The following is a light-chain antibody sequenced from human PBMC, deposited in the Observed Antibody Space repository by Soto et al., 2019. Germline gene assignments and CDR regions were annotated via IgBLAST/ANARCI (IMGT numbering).Light chain of an antibody. CDR3: GAWDRNLSGGV. CDR1: SSNIGSDY. J-gene: IGLJ2*01. V-gene: IGLV1-51*02. CDR2: ENN. Sequence: QSVLTQPPSVSAAPGQKVTISCSGSSSNIGSDYVSWYQQLPGTAPKLLIYENNKRPSGIPDRFSGSKSGTSATLGITGLQTGDEADYYCGAWDRNLSGGVFGGGTKLTVL.